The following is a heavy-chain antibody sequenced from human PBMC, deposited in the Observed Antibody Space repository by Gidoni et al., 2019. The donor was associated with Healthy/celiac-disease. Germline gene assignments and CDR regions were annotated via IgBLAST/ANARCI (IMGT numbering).Heavy chain of an antibody. Sequence: QLQLQESGPGLVKPSETLSLTCPVSGGSFSSSSYYWGWIRQPPGKGLEWIGSIYYSGSTYYNPSLKSRVTISVDTSKNQFSLKLSSVTAADTAVYYCARHRSSSGWCVSMDVWGQGTTVTVSS. CDR2: IYYSGST. D-gene: IGHD6-19*01. V-gene: IGHV4-39*01. J-gene: IGHJ6*02. CDR1: GGSFSSSSYY. CDR3: ARHRSSSGWCVSMDV.